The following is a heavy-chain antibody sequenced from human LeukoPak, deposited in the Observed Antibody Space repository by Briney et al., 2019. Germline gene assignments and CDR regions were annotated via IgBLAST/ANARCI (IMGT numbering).Heavy chain of an antibody. V-gene: IGHV4-4*02. CDR1: GGSISSSNW. Sequence: SETLSLTCAVSGGSISSSNWWSWVRQPPGKGLEWIGEINHSGSTNYNPSLKSRVTISVDTSKNQFSLKLSSVTAADTAVYYCARISLTGYAPISGYFDYWGQGTLVTVSS. CDR2: INHSGST. CDR3: ARISLTGYAPISGYFDY. D-gene: IGHD3-9*01. J-gene: IGHJ4*02.